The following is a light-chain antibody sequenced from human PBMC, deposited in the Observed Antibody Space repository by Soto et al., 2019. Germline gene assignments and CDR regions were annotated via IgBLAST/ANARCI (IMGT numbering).Light chain of an antibody. Sequence: QSALTQPASVSGSPGQSITISCTGTSSDAGGYNYVSWYQQHPGKAPKLMIYDVSNRPSGVSNRFSGSKSGNTASLTISGLQAEDEADYYCNSYTSSSTPYVFGTGTKLTVL. V-gene: IGLV2-14*01. CDR3: NSYTSSSTPYV. CDR1: SSDAGGYNY. CDR2: DVS. J-gene: IGLJ1*01.